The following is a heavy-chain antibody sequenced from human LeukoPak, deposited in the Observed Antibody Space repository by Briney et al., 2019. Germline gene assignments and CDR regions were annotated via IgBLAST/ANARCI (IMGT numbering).Heavy chain of an antibody. D-gene: IGHD4-17*01. CDR1: GFTFGDYA. CDR3: TRSLTTGLREGYYFDY. Sequence: QPGRSLRLSCTASGFTFGDYAMSWVRQAPGKGLEGVGFIRSKAYGGTTEYAASVKGRFTISRDDSKSIAYLQMNSLKTEDTAVYYCTRSLTTGLREGYYFDYWGQGTLVTVSS. V-gene: IGHV3-49*04. J-gene: IGHJ4*02. CDR2: IRSKAYGGTT.